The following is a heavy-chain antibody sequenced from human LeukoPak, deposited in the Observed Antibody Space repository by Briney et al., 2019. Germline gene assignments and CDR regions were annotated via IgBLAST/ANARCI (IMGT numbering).Heavy chain of an antibody. V-gene: IGHV4-4*07. J-gene: IGHJ5*02. D-gene: IGHD3-22*01. Sequence: PSETLSLTCTVSGGSISSYYWSWIRQPAGKGLEWIGRIYTSGSTNYNPSLKSRVTMSVDTSKNQFSLRLSSVTAADTAVYYCARDKEDYYDSSGYRRPLTWFDPWGQGTLVTVSS. CDR2: IYTSGST. CDR1: GGSISSYY. CDR3: ARDKEDYYDSSGYRRPLTWFDP.